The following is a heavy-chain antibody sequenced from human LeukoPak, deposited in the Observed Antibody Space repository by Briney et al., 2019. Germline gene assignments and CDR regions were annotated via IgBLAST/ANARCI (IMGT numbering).Heavy chain of an antibody. CDR2: IYYSGST. CDR3: ARPVGRGAFDI. Sequence: SETLSLTCTVSGASISSSTYYRDWIRQSPGKGLEWIGSIYYSGSTYYNPSLKSRVTISVDTSKNQFSLKLTSVTAADTAVYYCARPVGRGAFDIWGQGTMVIVSS. CDR1: GASISSSTYY. J-gene: IGHJ3*02. V-gene: IGHV4-39*01. D-gene: IGHD1-26*01.